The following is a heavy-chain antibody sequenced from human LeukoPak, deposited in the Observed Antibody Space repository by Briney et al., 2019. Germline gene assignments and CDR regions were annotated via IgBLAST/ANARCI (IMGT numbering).Heavy chain of an antibody. D-gene: IGHD5-18*01. Sequence: PSETLSLTCTVSGGSISSSSYYWGWIRPPPGKGLEWIGSIYYSGSTYYNPSLKSRVTISVDTSKNQFSLKLSSVTAADTAVYYCAGGWDTAMYGYWGQGTLVTVSS. CDR2: IYYSGST. CDR1: GGSISSSSYY. V-gene: IGHV4-39*01. CDR3: AGGWDTAMYGY. J-gene: IGHJ4*02.